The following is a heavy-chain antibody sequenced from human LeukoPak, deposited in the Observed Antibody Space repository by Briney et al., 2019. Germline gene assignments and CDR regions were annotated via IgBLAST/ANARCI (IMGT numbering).Heavy chain of an antibody. Sequence: SETLSLTCTVSGASMRSYFWNWIRQPPGKGLEWVGQIYHTGDTDYSPSLKSRLTISVDTSKSHFSLKLSSVTAADTAVYYCARTDYDSSGPNFDYWGQGTLVTVSS. D-gene: IGHD3-22*01. J-gene: IGHJ4*02. CDR3: ARTDYDSSGPNFDY. CDR1: GASMRSYF. CDR2: IYHTGDT. V-gene: IGHV4-59*01.